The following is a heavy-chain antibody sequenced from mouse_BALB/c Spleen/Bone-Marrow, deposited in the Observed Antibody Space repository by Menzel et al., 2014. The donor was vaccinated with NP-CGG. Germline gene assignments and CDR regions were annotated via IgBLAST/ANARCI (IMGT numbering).Heavy chain of an antibody. CDR2: IRNKSNGYTT. D-gene: IGHD1-1*01. CDR3: ARDYYGNIYAMYY. Sequence: EVQRVESGGGLVQPGGSLRLSCATSGFTFTDYYMSWVRQPPGKALEWLGSIRNKSNGYTTEYSASVKGRFTISRDNSQSILYLQMNTLRAEDSATYYCARDYYGNIYAMYYWGQGTSVTVSS. CDR1: GFTFTDYY. V-gene: IGHV7-3*02. J-gene: IGHJ4*01.